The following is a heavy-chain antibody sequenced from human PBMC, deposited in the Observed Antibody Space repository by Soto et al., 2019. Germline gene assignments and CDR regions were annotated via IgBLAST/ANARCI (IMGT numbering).Heavy chain of an antibody. CDR3: AKDMGSGYYFIDY. CDR2: ISYDGSNK. J-gene: IGHJ4*02. CDR1: GFTFSSYG. D-gene: IGHD3-22*01. Sequence: GGSLRLSCAASGFTFSSYGMHWVRQAPGKGLEWVEVISYDGSNKYYADSVKGRFTISRDNSKNTLYLQMNSLRAEDTAVYYCAKDMGSGYYFIDYWGQGTLVTVSS. V-gene: IGHV3-30*18.